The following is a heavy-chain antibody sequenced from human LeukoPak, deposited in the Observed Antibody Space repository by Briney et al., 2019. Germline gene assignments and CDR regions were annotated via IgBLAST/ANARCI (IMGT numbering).Heavy chain of an antibody. V-gene: IGHV1-2*02. Sequence: GASVKVSCKASGYTFTGYYMHWVRQAPGQGLEWMGWINPNSGGTNYAQKFQGRVTMTRDTSISTAYMELSRLRSDDTAVYYCARGPAVVGLNWFDPWGQGTLVTVSS. D-gene: IGHD4-23*01. J-gene: IGHJ5*02. CDR3: ARGPAVVGLNWFDP. CDR2: INPNSGGT. CDR1: GYTFTGYY.